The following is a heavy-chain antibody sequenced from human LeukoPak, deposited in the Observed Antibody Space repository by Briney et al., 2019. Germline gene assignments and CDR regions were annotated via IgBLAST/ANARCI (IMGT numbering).Heavy chain of an antibody. CDR1: GFTFSDYY. V-gene: IGHV3-11*04. CDR2: ISSSGSTI. J-gene: IGHJ4*02. CDR3: ASADGQQLAPFDY. Sequence: PGRSLRLSCAASGFTFSDYYMSWIRQAPGKGLEWVSYISSSGSTIYYADSVKGRFTISRDNAKNSLYLQMNSLRAEDTAVYYCASADGQQLAPFDYWGQGTLVTVSS. D-gene: IGHD6-13*01.